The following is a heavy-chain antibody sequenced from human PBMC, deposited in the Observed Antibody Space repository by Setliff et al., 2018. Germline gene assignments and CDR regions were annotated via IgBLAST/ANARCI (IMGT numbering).Heavy chain of an antibody. CDR3: ARTGTYRYFDY. J-gene: IGHJ4*02. Sequence: SETLSLTCTVSGASITNINYYWGLIRQPPGKGLEWIGSIFYSGTTYSNASLASRLTISVDTAKNQFSLKLTSVTAADTAVYYCARTGTYRYFDYWGQGTRVTVSS. CDR2: IFYSGTT. V-gene: IGHV4-39*01. D-gene: IGHD1-1*01. CDR1: GASITNINYY.